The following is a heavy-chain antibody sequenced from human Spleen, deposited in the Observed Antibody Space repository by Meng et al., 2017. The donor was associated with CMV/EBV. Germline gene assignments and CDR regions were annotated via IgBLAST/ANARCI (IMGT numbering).Heavy chain of an antibody. J-gene: IGHJ6*02. V-gene: IGHV5-51*01. CDR1: GYSFTKYW. CDR2: VYPGDSTA. CDR3: ARVLYSGYDLNYYYGMDV. D-gene: IGHD5-12*01. Sequence: GGSLRLSCQGSGYSFTKYWIGWVRQMPEKGLEWIGIVYPGDSTARYSPSFQGQVTLSADMTISTAFLQWSSLKASDTAVYYCARVLYSGYDLNYYYGMDVWGRGTAVTVSS.